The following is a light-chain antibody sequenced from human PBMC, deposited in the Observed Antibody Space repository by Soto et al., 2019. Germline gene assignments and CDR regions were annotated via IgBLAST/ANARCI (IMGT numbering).Light chain of an antibody. Sequence: DIQMTQSPSTLSASVGDRVTITCRASQSISSWLAWYQQKPGKAPKLLIYKASSLERGVQSRFSGSGSGTEFTLTISSLPPDDFAVYYCQQYGSSRTFGQGTKVEI. V-gene: IGKV1-5*03. J-gene: IGKJ1*01. CDR3: QQYGSSRT. CDR1: QSISSW. CDR2: KAS.